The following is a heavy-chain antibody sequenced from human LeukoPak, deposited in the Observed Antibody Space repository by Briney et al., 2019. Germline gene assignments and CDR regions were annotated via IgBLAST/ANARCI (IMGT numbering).Heavy chain of an antibody. CDR2: IYYSGST. D-gene: IGHD5-12*01. V-gene: IGHV4-59*08. CDR1: GGSISSYH. J-gene: IGHJ5*02. CDR3: ARLVGVATTNNWFDP. Sequence: SETLSLTCTVSGGSISSYHWSWIRQPPGKGLEWIGYIYYSGSTNYNPSLKSRVTISVDTSKNQFSLKLSSVTAADTALYYCARLVGVATTNNWFDPWGQGTLVTVSS.